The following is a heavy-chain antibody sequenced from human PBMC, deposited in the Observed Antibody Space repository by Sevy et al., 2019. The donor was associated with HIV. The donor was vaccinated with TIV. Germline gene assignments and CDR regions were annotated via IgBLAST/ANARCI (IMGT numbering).Heavy chain of an antibody. D-gene: IGHD3-22*01. CDR2: IWSDGACQ. CDR1: GFTFSNYA. V-gene: IGHV3-33*01. Sequence: GGSLRLSCAATGFTFSNYAMHWVRQAPGKGMEWVAIIWSDGACQYDGDSVKGRFTISRDNSKNTLYLQMNNVRVEDTAVYYCARGGYYYDNAAYYALDSWGQGTLVTVSS. CDR3: ARGGYYYDNAAYYALDS. J-gene: IGHJ4*02.